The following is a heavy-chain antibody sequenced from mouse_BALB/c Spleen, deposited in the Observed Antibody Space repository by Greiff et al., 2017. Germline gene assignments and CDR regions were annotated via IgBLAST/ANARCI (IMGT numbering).Heavy chain of an antibody. CDR3: ARSEYDGFDY. CDR1: GFTFSSFG. D-gene: IGHD1-2*01. J-gene: IGHJ4*01. Sequence: EVKLMESGGGLVQPGGSRKLSCAASGFTFSSFGMHWVRQAPEKGLEWVAYISSGSSTIYYADTVKGRFTISRDNPKNTLFLQMTSLRSEDTAMYYCARSEYDGFDYWGQGTSVTVSS. CDR2: ISSGSSTI. V-gene: IGHV5-17*02.